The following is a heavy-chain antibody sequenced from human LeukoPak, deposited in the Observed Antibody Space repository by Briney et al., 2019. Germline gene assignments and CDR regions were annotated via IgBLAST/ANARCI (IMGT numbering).Heavy chain of an antibody. CDR2: IIPILGIA. Sequence: SVKVSCKASGGTFSSYAVSWVRQAPGQGLEWMGRIIPILGIANYAQKFQGRVTITADKSTSTAYMELSSLRSEDTAVYYCATSSLWLVPERYWGQGTLVTVSS. V-gene: IGHV1-69*04. J-gene: IGHJ4*02. D-gene: IGHD6-19*01. CDR3: ATSSLWLVPERY. CDR1: GGTFSSYA.